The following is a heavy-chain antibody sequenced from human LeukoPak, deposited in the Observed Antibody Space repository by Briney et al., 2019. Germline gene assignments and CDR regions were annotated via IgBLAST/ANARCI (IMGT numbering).Heavy chain of an antibody. V-gene: IGHV4-59*01. CDR2: IYYSGST. J-gene: IGHJ4*02. CDR3: ARDPPVGARPLDY. D-gene: IGHD1-26*01. Sequence: SETLSLTCTVSGGSISSYYWSWIRQPPGKGVEWIGYIYYSGSTNYNPSLKSRVTISVDTSKNQFSLKLSSVTAADTAVYYCARDPPVGARPLDYWGQGTLVTVSS. CDR1: GGSISSYY.